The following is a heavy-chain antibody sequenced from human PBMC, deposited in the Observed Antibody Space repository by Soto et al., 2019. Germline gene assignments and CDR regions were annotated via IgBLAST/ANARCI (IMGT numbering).Heavy chain of an antibody. CDR3: ARSSRPQEMATILHFDY. Sequence: VASVKVSCKASGYTFTSYYMHWVRQAPGQGLEWMGIINPSGGSTSYAQKFQGRVTMTRDTSTSTVYMELSSLRSEDTAVYYCARSSRPQEMATILHFDYWGQGTLVTVSS. D-gene: IGHD5-12*01. CDR2: INPSGGST. CDR1: GYTFTSYY. V-gene: IGHV1-46*01. J-gene: IGHJ4*02.